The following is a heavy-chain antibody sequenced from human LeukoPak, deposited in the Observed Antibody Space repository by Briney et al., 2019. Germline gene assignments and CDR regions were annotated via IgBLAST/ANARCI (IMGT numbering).Heavy chain of an antibody. CDR3: AGGRLVATSKAVAIDY. D-gene: IGHD5-12*01. Sequence: GGSLRLSCAASGFTFSNSWLHWVRQAPGKGLVWVSRINERGSSTNYADSVKGRFAISRDNAKNTLYLQMNNLRADDTAVYYCAGGRLVATSKAVAIDYWGQGTLVTVSS. V-gene: IGHV3-74*01. CDR2: INERGSST. CDR1: GFTFSNSW. J-gene: IGHJ4*02.